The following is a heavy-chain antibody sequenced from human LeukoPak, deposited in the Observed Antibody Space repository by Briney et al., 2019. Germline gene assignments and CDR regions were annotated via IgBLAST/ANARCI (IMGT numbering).Heavy chain of an antibody. CDR2: ISANNGNT. Sequence: GASVKVSCKASGYTFNSYGISWVRQAPGQGLEWMGWISANNGNTNYAQSLQGRVTMTSDTSTSTAYMELRSLTSDDTAIYFCARGRTTFDHWGQGTLVTVSS. J-gene: IGHJ4*02. D-gene: IGHD4-17*01. CDR1: GYTFNSYG. CDR3: ARGRTTFDH. V-gene: IGHV1-18*01.